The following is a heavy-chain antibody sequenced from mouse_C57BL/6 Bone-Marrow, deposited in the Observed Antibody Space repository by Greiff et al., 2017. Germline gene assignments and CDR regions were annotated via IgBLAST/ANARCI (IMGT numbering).Heavy chain of an antibody. CDR3: ARGYGSSSYYFDY. Sequence: QVQLQQPGAELVKPGASVKLSCKASGYTFTSYWMHWVKQRPGRGLEWIARIDPNSGGTKYNEKFKSKATLTVDKPSSTAYMQLSSLTSEDSAVYYCARGYGSSSYYFDYWGQGTTLTVSS. CDR2: IDPNSGGT. CDR1: GYTFTSYW. D-gene: IGHD1-1*01. V-gene: IGHV1-72*01. J-gene: IGHJ2*01.